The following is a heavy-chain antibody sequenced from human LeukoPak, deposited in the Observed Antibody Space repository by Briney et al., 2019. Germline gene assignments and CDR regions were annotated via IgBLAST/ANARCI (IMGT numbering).Heavy chain of an antibody. Sequence: SETLSLTCTVSGGSISSYYWSWTRQSPGKGLEWIGYIYYSGSTNYNPSLKSRVTISVDTSKNQFSLKLSSVTAADTAVYYCARHTAAATPKSEYYFDYWGQGTLVTVSS. CDR3: ARHTAAATPKSEYYFDY. CDR2: IYYSGST. D-gene: IGHD2-15*01. J-gene: IGHJ4*02. V-gene: IGHV4-59*08. CDR1: GGSISSYY.